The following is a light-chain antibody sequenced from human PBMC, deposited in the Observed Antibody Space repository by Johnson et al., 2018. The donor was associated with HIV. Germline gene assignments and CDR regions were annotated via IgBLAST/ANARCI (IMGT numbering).Light chain of an antibody. Sequence: QSVLSQPPSVSAAPGQKVTISCSGSSSNIGNNYVSWYQVLPGTAPKLLIYENNKRPSGIPDRFSGSKSGTSATLGITGLQPGDEADYYCGTWDSRLSSGRGVFGTGTKVTVL. V-gene: IGLV1-51*02. CDR2: ENN. J-gene: IGLJ1*01. CDR1: SSNIGNNY. CDR3: GTWDSRLSSGRGV.